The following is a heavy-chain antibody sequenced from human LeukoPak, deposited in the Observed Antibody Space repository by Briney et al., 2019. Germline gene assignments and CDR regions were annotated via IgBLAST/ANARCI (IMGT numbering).Heavy chain of an antibody. CDR3: ARDRYYYGSGSYHFDY. CDR2: ISYDGSNK. Sequence: GGSLRLSCAASGFTFSSYAMHWVRQAPGKGLEWVAVISYDGSNKYYADSVKGRFTISRDNSKNTLYLQMNSLRAEDTAVYYCARDRYYYGSGSYHFDYWGQGTLVTVSS. CDR1: GFTFSSYA. D-gene: IGHD3-10*01. V-gene: IGHV3-30*04. J-gene: IGHJ4*02.